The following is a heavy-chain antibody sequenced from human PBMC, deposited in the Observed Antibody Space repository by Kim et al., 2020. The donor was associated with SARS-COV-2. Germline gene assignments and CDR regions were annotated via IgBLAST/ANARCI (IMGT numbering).Heavy chain of an antibody. V-gene: IGHV1-3*01. CDR1: GYTFTSYA. J-gene: IGHJ4*02. CDR2: INAGNGNT. CDR3: ARVRDSRSWIFDY. D-gene: IGHD6-13*01. Sequence: ASVKVSCKASGYTFTSYAMHWVRQAPGQRLEWMGWINAGNGNTKYSQKFQGRVTITRDTSASTAYMELSSLRSEDTAVYYCARVRDSRSWIFDYWGQGTLVNVSS.